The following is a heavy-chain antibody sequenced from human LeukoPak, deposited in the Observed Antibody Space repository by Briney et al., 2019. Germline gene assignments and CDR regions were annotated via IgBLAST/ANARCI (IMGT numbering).Heavy chain of an antibody. CDR2: ISSNGGST. Sequence: PGGSLRLPCAASGFTFSSYAMHWVRQAPGKGLEYVSAISSNGGSTYYANSVKGRFTISRDNSKNTLYLQMGSLRAEDMAVYYCARDGGSGWSNDAFDIWGQGTVVTVSS. CDR1: GFTFSSYA. D-gene: IGHD6-19*01. V-gene: IGHV3-64*01. J-gene: IGHJ3*02. CDR3: ARDGGSGWSNDAFDI.